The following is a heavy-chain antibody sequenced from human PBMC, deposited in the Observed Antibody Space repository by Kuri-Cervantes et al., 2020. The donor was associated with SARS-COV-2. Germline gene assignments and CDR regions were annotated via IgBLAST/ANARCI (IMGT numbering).Heavy chain of an antibody. CDR2: INHSGST. D-gene: IGHD2-2*01. CDR3: ARVLLGDIVVVPAAAEYYGMDV. CDR1: GGSFSGYY. Sequence: ESLKISCAVYGGSFSGYYWSWIRQPPGKGLEWIGEINHSGSTNYNPSLKSRVTISVDTSKNQFSLKLSSVTAADTAVYYCARVLLGDIVVVPAAAEYYGMDVWGQGTTVTVSS. J-gene: IGHJ6*02. V-gene: IGHV4-34*01.